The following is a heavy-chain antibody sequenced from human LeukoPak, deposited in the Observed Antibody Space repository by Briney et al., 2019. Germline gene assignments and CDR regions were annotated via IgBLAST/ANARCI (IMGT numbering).Heavy chain of an antibody. J-gene: IGHJ1*01. D-gene: IGHD3-22*01. Sequence: PSETLSLTCTVSGGSISSGGYYWSWIRQHPGKGLEWIGYIYYSGSTYCNPSLKSRVTISVDTSKNQFSLKLSSVTAADTAVYYCARFYYYDSSSHHWGQGTLVTVSS. CDR3: ARFYYYDSSSHH. V-gene: IGHV4-31*03. CDR1: GGSISSGGYY. CDR2: IYYSGST.